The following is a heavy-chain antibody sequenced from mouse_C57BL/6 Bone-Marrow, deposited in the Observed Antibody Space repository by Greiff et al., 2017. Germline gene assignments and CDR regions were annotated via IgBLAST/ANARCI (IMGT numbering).Heavy chain of an antibody. Sequence: VKLVESGAELVRPGASVTLSCKASGYTFTDYEMHWVKQTPVHGLEWIGAIDPDTGGTAYNQKFKGKAILTADKSSSTAYMELRSLTSEDSAVYYCTRGGDSTTVVADYWGQGTTLTVSS. D-gene: IGHD1-1*01. CDR2: IDPDTGGT. CDR1: GYTFTDYE. J-gene: IGHJ2*01. V-gene: IGHV1-15*01. CDR3: TRGGDSTTVVADY.